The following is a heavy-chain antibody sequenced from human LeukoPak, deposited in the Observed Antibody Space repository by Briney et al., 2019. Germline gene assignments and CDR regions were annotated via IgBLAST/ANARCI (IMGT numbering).Heavy chain of an antibody. D-gene: IGHD3-22*01. Sequence: SETLSLTGTVSGGSSSSSSYYWGWIRQPPGKGLEWIGRIYYRWGTYYNPSLKSRVTISVDTSKNQVSLKLSSVSAADTAVYYCARGRYYYDSSGYDAFDIWGQGTMVTVSS. J-gene: IGHJ3*02. CDR2: IYYRWGT. V-gene: IGHV4-39*07. CDR3: ARGRYYYDSSGYDAFDI. CDR1: GGSSSSSSYY.